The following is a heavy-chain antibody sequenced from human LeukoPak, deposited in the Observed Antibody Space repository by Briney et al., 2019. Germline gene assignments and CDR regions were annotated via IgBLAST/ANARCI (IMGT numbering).Heavy chain of an antibody. D-gene: IGHD3-22*01. CDR3: MGYYDSSGYSGVDY. CDR2: ISSNGVNT. V-gene: IGHV3-64*01. J-gene: IGHJ4*02. Sequence: GGSLGLSCAASGFTFSSYIMHWVRQAPGKGLEYVSAISSNGVNTYYANSVKGRFTISRDNSKNTLFLQMGSLRAEDMAVYYCMGYYDSSGYSGVDYWGQGTLVTVSS. CDR1: GFTFSSYI.